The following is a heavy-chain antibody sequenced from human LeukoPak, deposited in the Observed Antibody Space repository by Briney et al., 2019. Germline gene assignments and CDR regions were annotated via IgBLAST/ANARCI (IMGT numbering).Heavy chain of an antibody. CDR2: ISYDGSNK. Sequence: GGSLRLSCAASGFTFSSYGMHWVRQAPGKGLEWVAVISYDGSNKYYADSVKGRFTISRDNSKNTLYLQTNSLRAEDTAVYYCAREVYDFWRKGYYFDYWGQGTLVTVSS. J-gene: IGHJ4*02. V-gene: IGHV3-30*03. CDR1: GFTFSSYG. D-gene: IGHD3-3*01. CDR3: AREVYDFWRKGYYFDY.